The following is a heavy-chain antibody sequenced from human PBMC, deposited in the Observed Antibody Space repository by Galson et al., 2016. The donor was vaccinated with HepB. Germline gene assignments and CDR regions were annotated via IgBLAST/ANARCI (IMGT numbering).Heavy chain of an antibody. CDR1: GFTFSNYA. J-gene: IGHJ4*02. V-gene: IGHV3-23*01. CDR3: AKVAGHNYGEFDY. CDR2: ISASGATK. D-gene: IGHD5-18*01. Sequence: SLRLSCAASGFTFSNYAMSWVRQAPWKGLEWVSVISASGATKYYADSVKGRFTISRDSSKNTLYLQMNSLRVEDTAVYYCAKVAGHNYGEFDYWGQGTPVTVSS.